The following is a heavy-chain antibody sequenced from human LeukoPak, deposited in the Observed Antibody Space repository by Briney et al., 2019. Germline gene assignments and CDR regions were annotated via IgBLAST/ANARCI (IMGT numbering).Heavy chain of an antibody. CDR1: GITFSSYA. Sequence: GGSLRLSCAASGITFSSYAMSWVRQAPGKGLEWVSGISGSGASTHYADSVKGRFTISRDNSKNTLYLQMNSLRAEDTAIYCCAKTLLGYWGQGTLVTVSS. CDR3: AKTLLGY. V-gene: IGHV3-23*01. CDR2: ISGSGAST. J-gene: IGHJ4*02.